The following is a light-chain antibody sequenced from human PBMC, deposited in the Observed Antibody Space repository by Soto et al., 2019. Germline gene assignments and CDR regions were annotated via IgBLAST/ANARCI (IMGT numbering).Light chain of an antibody. Sequence: EIVMTQSPATLSVSPGERATLSCRASEGVSSNLAWYQQKPGQAPRLLIYNTSSRATGIPARFSGSGSGTDFTLTISSLQSEDLAVYYCQQYKNWPRTFGQGTKVDIK. V-gene: IGKV3-15*01. J-gene: IGKJ1*01. CDR2: NTS. CDR3: QQYKNWPRT. CDR1: EGVSSN.